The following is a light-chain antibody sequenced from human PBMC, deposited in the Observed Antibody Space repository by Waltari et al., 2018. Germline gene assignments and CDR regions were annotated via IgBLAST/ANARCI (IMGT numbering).Light chain of an antibody. V-gene: IGLV2-8*01. CDR3: SSYRGAYSLV. CDR2: DVN. J-gene: IGLJ2*01. Sequence: QSALTQPPSVSGSPGQSVTISCAGTSSDVGSYNYVAWYRKHPGTAPQLLIYDVNKRPSGVPDRFSCSKSDNTASLTVSGLQLEDEADYYCSSYRGAYSLVFGGGTKLTVL. CDR1: SSDVGSYNY.